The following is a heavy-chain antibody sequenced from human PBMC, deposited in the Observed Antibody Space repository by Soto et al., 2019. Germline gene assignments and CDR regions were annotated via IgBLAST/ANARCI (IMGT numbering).Heavy chain of an antibody. D-gene: IGHD2-21*01. Sequence: SETLSLTCTVSSDSISSYYWSWVRQPPGKGLEWIGYIYCSGITNYNPSLKSRVTISVDTSKNQFSLKLTSVTAADTAVYYCARHSLHGYSSFDYWGQGTLVTVSS. J-gene: IGHJ4*02. CDR1: SDSISSYY. CDR2: IYCSGIT. V-gene: IGHV4-59*08. CDR3: ARHSLHGYSSFDY.